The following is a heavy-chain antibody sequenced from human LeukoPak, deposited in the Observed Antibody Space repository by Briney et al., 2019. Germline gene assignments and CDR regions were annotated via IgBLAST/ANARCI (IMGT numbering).Heavy chain of an antibody. J-gene: IGHJ4*02. CDR2: INPNSGVT. Sequence: ASVKVSCKASGYTFTGYYMQWVRQAPGQGLEWMGWINPNSGVTNYAQKFQGRVTMTRDTSITTAYMKLSRLTSDDTAVYYCASLGDFFGSGSYAPFDYWGQGSLVTVSS. CDR3: ASLGDFFGSGSYAPFDY. CDR1: GYTFTGYY. V-gene: IGHV1-2*02. D-gene: IGHD3-10*01.